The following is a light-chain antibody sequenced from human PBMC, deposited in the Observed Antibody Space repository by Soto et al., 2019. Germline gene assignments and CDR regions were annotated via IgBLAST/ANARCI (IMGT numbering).Light chain of an antibody. J-gene: IGKJ4*01. CDR1: QSVLYNSNNKNY. CDR2: WAS. CDR3: QQYHLAPLT. Sequence: DIVMTQSPDSLAVSLGERATINCKSSQSVLYNSNNKNYLAWYQQKPGQPPKLLIYWASTRESGVPDRFSGSGSGTDFTLTICSLQAEDVAVYYCQQYHLAPLTFGGGTKVEIK. V-gene: IGKV4-1*01.